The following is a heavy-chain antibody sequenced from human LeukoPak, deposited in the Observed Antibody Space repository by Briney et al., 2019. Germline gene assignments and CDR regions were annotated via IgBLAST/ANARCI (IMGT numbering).Heavy chain of an antibody. Sequence: ASVKVSCKASGYTFSSYDVNWVRQAAGQGLEWIGWMRPNNGNSGYAQKFQGRVTVTRDTSINTAYMELRSLTSEDTAVYYCARGPPESTSSDYCGQGTLVTISS. J-gene: IGHJ4*02. CDR3: ARGPPESTSSDY. D-gene: IGHD2-2*01. CDR2: MRPNNGNS. CDR1: GYTFSSYD. V-gene: IGHV1-8*01.